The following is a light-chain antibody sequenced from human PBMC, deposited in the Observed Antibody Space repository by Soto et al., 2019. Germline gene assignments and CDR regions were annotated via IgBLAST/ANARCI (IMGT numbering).Light chain of an antibody. CDR3: QQYNNWPLK. CDR1: QSINNL. CDR2: GAS. Sequence: EIVMTQSPATLSVSPGERVTLSCRASQSINNLLAWYQQKPGQTPRLLISGASTRATGIPARFSGSGSATEGTLTLSSLQSEDFAVYYCQQYNNWPLKCGGGTKVEIK. V-gene: IGKV3-15*01. J-gene: IGKJ4*02.